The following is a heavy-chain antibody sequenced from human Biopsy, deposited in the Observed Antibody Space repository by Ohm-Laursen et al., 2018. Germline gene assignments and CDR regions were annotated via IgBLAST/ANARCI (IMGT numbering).Heavy chain of an antibody. D-gene: IGHD3/OR15-3a*01. J-gene: IGHJ4*02. V-gene: IGHV4-59*08. CDR3: ARHSPAPNWTFDY. CDR2: ISYSGST. CDR1: GGSISDYY. Sequence: TLSLTCSVSGGSISDYYWSWLRQPPGKGLEWIGYISYSGSTNYKASLKSRVTISVDTSKNQFSLKLNSVTAADTAVYSCARHSPAPNWTFDYWGQGTQVTVSS.